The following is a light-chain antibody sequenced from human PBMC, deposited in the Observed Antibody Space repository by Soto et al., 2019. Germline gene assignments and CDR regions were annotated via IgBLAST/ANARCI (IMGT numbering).Light chain of an antibody. J-gene: IGKJ2*01. V-gene: IGKV1-5*03. CDR1: RSISTW. Sequence: DIQMTQSPSTLSASVRDRVTITCRASRSISTWLAWYQQKPGKAPNLLIYKASRLESGVPSRFSGSGSGTEFTLTITSLQPDDFATYYCQQYNSKPYTFGQGTKLEIK. CDR3: QQYNSKPYT. CDR2: KAS.